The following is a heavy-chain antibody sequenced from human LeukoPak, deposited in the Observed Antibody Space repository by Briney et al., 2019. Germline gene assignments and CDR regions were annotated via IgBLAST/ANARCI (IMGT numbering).Heavy chain of an antibody. J-gene: IGHJ5*02. Sequence: SETLSLTCTVSGGSISSSSYYWGWIRQPPGKGLEWIGSIYYSGSTYYNPSLKSRVTISVDTSKNQFSLKLSSVTAAGTAVYYCARSIAARYQWFDPWGQGTLVTVSS. CDR2: IYYSGST. V-gene: IGHV4-39*01. CDR3: ARSIAARYQWFDP. CDR1: GGSISSSSYY. D-gene: IGHD6-6*01.